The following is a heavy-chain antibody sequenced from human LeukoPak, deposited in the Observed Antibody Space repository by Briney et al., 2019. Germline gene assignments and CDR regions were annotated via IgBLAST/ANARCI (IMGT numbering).Heavy chain of an antibody. D-gene: IGHD1-20*01. V-gene: IGHV3-7*01. CDR2: IRPDGNDK. CDR1: GFMFSNYW. J-gene: IGHJ5*02. CDR3: GRWGITAALDR. Sequence: GGSLRLSCTASGFMFSNYWMSWVRQAPGKGLEWVANIRPDGNDKYYVESVRGRFTISRDNAQNSLYLQLSSLRGDDSGVYYCGRWGITAALDRWGQGTLVTVTS.